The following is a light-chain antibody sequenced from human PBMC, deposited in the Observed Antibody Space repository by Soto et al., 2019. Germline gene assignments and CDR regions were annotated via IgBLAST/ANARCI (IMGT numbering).Light chain of an antibody. CDR1: QSVSSY. V-gene: IGKV3-11*01. Sequence: IVITQSPATLSLSPGERATLSCRASQSVSSYLAWYQQKTGQAPRILIYDASNRDTGIPARFSGSGSGTDFTLTISSLEPEDFAVYYCQQRSDWPLTFGGGTKVDIK. J-gene: IGKJ4*01. CDR3: QQRSDWPLT. CDR2: DAS.